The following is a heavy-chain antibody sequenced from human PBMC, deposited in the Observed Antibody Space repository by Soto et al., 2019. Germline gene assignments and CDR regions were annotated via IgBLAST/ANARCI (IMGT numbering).Heavy chain of an antibody. V-gene: IGHV4-30-4*01. J-gene: IGHJ5*02. D-gene: IGHD2-2*01. Sequence: QVQLQESGPGLVKPSQTLSLTCTVSGGSISSGDYYWSWICQPPGKGLEGFWYIYYSGSTYYNPSLKSRFTKSVDTSKNQFSLKLSSVTAADTAVYYCASFQLLYNWFDPWGQGTLVTVSS. CDR2: IYYSGST. CDR3: ASFQLLYNWFDP. CDR1: GGSISSGDYY.